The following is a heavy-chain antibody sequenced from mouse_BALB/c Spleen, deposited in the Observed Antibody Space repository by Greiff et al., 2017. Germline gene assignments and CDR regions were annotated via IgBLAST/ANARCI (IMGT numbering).Heavy chain of an antibody. CDR2: IRNKANGYTT. D-gene: IGHD5-5*01. Sequence: DVKLVESGGGLVQPGGSLRLSCATSGFTFTDYYMSWVRQPPGKALEWLGFIRNKANGYTTEYSASVKGRFTISRDNSQSILYLQMNTLRAEDSATYYCARELPYYYAMDYWGQGTSVTVSS. CDR1: GFTFTDYY. J-gene: IGHJ4*01. V-gene: IGHV7-3*02. CDR3: ARELPYYYAMDY.